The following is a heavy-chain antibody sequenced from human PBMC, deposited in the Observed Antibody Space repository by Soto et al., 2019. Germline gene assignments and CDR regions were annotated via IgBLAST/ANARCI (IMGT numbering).Heavy chain of an antibody. D-gene: IGHD6-19*01. CDR1: GFTFSNYA. J-gene: IGHJ4*02. V-gene: IGHV3-23*01. Sequence: GGSLRLSCAASGFTFSNYAMNWVRQAPGKGLEWVASIFGDSESTFYADSVKGRFTISRDHSMNTLYLQMNSLRAEDTALYSCARGGREWLTPFEYWGQGTLVTVSS. CDR3: ARGGREWLTPFEY. CDR2: IFGDSEST.